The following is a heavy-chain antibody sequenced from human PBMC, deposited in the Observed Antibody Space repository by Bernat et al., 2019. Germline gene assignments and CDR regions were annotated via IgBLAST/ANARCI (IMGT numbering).Heavy chain of an antibody. CDR3: ARSTERAVAIEYYYYYYGMDV. J-gene: IGHJ6*02. CDR1: GFIFSSYG. D-gene: IGHD6-19*01. Sequence: QVQLVESGGGVVQPGRSLRLSCAASGFIFSSYGMHWVRQAPGKGLEWVAVIWYDGSNKYYADSVKGRFTISSDSSKNTMYLQMNSLRAEDTAVYYCARSTERAVAIEYYYYYYGMDVWGQGTTVTVSS. CDR2: IWYDGSNK. V-gene: IGHV3-33*01.